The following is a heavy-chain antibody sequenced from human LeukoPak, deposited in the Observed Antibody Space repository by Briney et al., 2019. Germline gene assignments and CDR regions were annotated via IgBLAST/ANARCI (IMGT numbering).Heavy chain of an antibody. CDR2: ISWNSGSI. CDR3: AKGGRGYSYLPDY. J-gene: IGHJ4*02. Sequence: PGGSLRLSCAASGFTFDDYAMHWVRQAPGKGLEWVSGISWNSGSIGYADSVKGRFTISRDNAKNSLYLQMNSLRAEDTVLYYCAKGGRGYSYLPDYWGQGTLVTVSS. D-gene: IGHD5-18*01. CDR1: GFTFDDYA. V-gene: IGHV3-9*01.